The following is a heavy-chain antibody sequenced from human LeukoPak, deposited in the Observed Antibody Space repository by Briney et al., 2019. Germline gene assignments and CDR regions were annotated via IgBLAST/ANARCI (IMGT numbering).Heavy chain of an antibody. CDR1: GFIFSSYA. J-gene: IGHJ4*02. Sequence: GGSLRLSCAASGFIFSSYAMSWVRQAPGKGLEWVSIIRTSDGSTNYADSVKGRFTISRDNPKNTLYLQMNSLRAEDTAVYYCVKMGSFRFDYWGQGTLVTVSS. CDR3: VKMGSFRFDY. CDR2: IRTSDGST. V-gene: IGHV3-23*01. D-gene: IGHD2/OR15-2a*01.